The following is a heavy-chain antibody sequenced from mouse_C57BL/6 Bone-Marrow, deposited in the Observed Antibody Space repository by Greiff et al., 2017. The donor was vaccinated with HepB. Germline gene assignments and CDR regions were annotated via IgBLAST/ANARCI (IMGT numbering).Heavy chain of an antibody. D-gene: IGHD1-1*01. CDR2: IDPENGDT. CDR1: GFNIKDDY. J-gene: IGHJ2*01. CDR3: TTYYGSSDYFDY. V-gene: IGHV14-4*01. Sequence: VQLQQSGAELVRPGASVKLSCTASGFNIKDDYMHWVKQRPEQGLEWIGWIDPENGDTEYASKFQGKATITADTSSNTAYLQLSSLTSEDTAVYYCTTYYGSSDYFDYWGQGTTLTVSS.